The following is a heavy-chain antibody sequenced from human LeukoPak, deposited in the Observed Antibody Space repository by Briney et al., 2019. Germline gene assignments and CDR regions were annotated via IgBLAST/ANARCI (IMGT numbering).Heavy chain of an antibody. V-gene: IGHV3-43*02. J-gene: IGHJ4*02. CDR1: GFTFDDYA. Sequence: PGGSLRLSCAASGFTFDDYAIYWVRQGPGRGLEWVPLISGDGGSIYYADSVKGRFTISRDNSKNSLYLQMNSLRTEDTALYYCAKEDYSSSWYALDYWGQGTLVTVSS. CDR2: ISGDGGSI. CDR3: AKEDYSSSWYALDY. D-gene: IGHD6-13*01.